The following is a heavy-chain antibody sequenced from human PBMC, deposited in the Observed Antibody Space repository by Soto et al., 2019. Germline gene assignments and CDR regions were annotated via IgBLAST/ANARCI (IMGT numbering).Heavy chain of an antibody. CDR3: ARSYCSSTSCYENY. J-gene: IGHJ4*02. Sequence: EVQLLESGGGLVQPGGSLRLSCAASGFTFSSYAMSWVRQAPGKGLESVSAISGSGGSTYYADSVKGRFTISRDNSKNTLYLQMNSLRAEDTAVYYCARSYCSSTSCYENYWGQGTLVTVSS. V-gene: IGHV3-23*01. D-gene: IGHD2-2*01. CDR1: GFTFSSYA. CDR2: ISGSGGST.